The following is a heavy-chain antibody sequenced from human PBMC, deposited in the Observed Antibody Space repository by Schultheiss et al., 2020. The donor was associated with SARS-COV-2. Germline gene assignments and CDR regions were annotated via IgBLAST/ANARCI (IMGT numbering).Heavy chain of an antibody. Sequence: ASVKVSCKASGYTFTSYGISWVRQAPGQGLEWMGIINPSGGSTSYAQKFQGRVTMTRDTSTSTVYMELSSLRSEDTAVYYCAREGRDGYNYKAFDIWGQGTMVTVSS. J-gene: IGHJ3*02. CDR3: AREGRDGYNYKAFDI. D-gene: IGHD5-24*01. V-gene: IGHV1-46*01. CDR2: INPSGGST. CDR1: GYTFTSYG.